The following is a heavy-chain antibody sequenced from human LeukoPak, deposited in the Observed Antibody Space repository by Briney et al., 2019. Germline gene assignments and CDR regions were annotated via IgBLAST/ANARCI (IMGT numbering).Heavy chain of an antibody. J-gene: IGHJ6*02. Sequence: SSETLSLTCTVSGGSISSSSYYWGWIRQPPGKGLEWIGSIYYSGSTYYNPSLKSRVTISVDTSKNQFSLKLSSVTAADTAVYYCARGRQQLVRTQYYYYGMDVWGQGTTVTVSS. D-gene: IGHD6-13*01. CDR3: ARGRQQLVRTQYYYYGMDV. V-gene: IGHV4-39*01. CDR1: GGSISSSSYY. CDR2: IYYSGST.